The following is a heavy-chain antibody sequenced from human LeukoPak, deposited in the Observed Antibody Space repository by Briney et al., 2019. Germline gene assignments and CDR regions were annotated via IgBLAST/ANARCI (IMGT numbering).Heavy chain of an antibody. D-gene: IGHD6-13*01. CDR3: ARSPDSSSWYYWFDP. J-gene: IGHJ5*02. V-gene: IGHV1-69*05. Sequence: ASVKVSCKASGGTFSSYAISWVRQAPGQGLEWMGGIIPIFGTANYAQKFQGRVTMTRNTSISTAYMELSSLRSEDTAVYYCARSPDSSSWYYWFDPWGQGTLVTVSS. CDR1: GGTFSSYA. CDR2: IIPIFGTA.